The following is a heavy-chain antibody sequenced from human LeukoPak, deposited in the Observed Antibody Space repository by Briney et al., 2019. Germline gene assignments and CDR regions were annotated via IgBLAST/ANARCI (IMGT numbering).Heavy chain of an antibody. CDR2: INAGNGNT. J-gene: IGHJ4*02. CDR3: ARDAYYYGSGSPSGFDY. D-gene: IGHD3-10*01. Sequence: ASVKVSCKASGYTFTSYGISWVRQAPGQGLEWMGWINAGNGNTKYSQKFQGRVTITRDTSASTAYMELSSLRSEDTAVYYCARDAYYYGSGSPSGFDYWGQGTLVTVSS. CDR1: GYTFTSYG. V-gene: IGHV1-3*01.